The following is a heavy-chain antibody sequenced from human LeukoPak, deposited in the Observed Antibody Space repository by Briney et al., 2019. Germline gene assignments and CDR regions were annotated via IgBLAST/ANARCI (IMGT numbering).Heavy chain of an antibody. V-gene: IGHV4-39*01. J-gene: IGHJ4*02. Sequence: SETLSLTCTVSGGSISNSGYYWGWIRQPPGKGLEWIGSISYTGSTYQNPSLKSRVTISVDTPKNQFSLKLSSVTAADTAVYYCGRGRPDFDFWSGYYPYTFDYWGQGTLVTVSS. CDR3: GRGRPDFDFWSGYYPYTFDY. CDR1: GGSISNSGYY. D-gene: IGHD3-3*01. CDR2: ISYTGST.